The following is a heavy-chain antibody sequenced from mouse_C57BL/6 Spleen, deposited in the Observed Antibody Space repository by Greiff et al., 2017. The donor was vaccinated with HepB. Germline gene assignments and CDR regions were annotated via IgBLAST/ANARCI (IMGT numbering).Heavy chain of an antibody. CDR2: ISDGGSYT. D-gene: IGHD1-1*01. Sequence: EVKVEESGGGLVKPGGSLKLSCAASGFTFSSYAMSWVRQTPEKRLEWVATISDGGSYTYYPDNVKGRFTISRDNAKNNLYLQMSHLKSEDTAMYYCARAGAYYYGSSLYAMDYWGQGTSVTVSS. CDR1: GFTFSSYA. V-gene: IGHV5-4*03. CDR3: ARAGAYYYGSSLYAMDY. J-gene: IGHJ4*01.